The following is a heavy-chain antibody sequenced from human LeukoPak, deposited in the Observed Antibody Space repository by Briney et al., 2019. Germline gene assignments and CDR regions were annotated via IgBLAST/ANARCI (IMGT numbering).Heavy chain of an antibody. CDR3: ARDLETLAARNELIWSNWIDP. D-gene: IGHD6-6*01. CDR2: ISYDGSNK. Sequence: GGSLRLSCAASGFTFSHYAMHWVRQAPGKGLEWVAVISYDGSNKYHADSVKGRLTISRDNSKNTLYLQMNSLRADDTAVYYCARDLETLAARNELIWSNWIDPWGQGTLVTVSS. J-gene: IGHJ5*02. V-gene: IGHV3-30-3*01. CDR1: GFTFSHYA.